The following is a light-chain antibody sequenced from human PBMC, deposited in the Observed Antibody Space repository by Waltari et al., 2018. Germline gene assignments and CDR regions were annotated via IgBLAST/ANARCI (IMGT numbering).Light chain of an antibody. Sequence: QSVLTQPPSASGSPGQRVTISCSGSGSNIGSNTVNWYQQFPGAAPKLLIYTNSQRPSGVPDRFSGSKSGTSGYLAISRLQSEDEADYYCAAWDDGLNGWVFGGRTKLTVL. CDR2: TNS. CDR1: GSNIGSNT. V-gene: IGLV1-44*01. J-gene: IGLJ3*02. CDR3: AAWDDGLNGWV.